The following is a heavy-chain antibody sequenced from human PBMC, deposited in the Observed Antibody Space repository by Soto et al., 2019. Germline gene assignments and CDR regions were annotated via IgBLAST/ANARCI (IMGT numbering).Heavy chain of an antibody. V-gene: IGHV3-9*01. CDR3: AKDVDRLGELWGYFQN. Sequence: EVQLVESGGGLEQPGRSLRLSCTVSGFIFEDFAMHWVRHAPGQCLEWVSGINWDGVNKGYAESVLGRFTISRDNAKKSLYLDMNYLRPEDTALYFCAKDVDRLGELWGYFQNWGQGTLVTVSS. CDR1: GFIFEDFA. D-gene: IGHD3-16*01. CDR2: INWDGVNK. J-gene: IGHJ1*01.